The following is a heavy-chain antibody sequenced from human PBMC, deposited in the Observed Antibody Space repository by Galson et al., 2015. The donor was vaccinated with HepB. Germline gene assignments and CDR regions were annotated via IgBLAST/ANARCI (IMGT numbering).Heavy chain of an antibody. CDR3: ARARQAGDGDFDH. CDR1: GFTFSRYW. Sequence: SLRLSCAASGFTFSRYWMSWVRQAPGKGLEWVANIKQDASQTYYADSVKGRFTIFGDNAKNSLYLQMNSLRAGDTAVYYCARARQAGDGDFDHWGQGTLVTVSS. D-gene: IGHD7-27*01. V-gene: IGHV3-7*01. CDR2: IKQDASQT. J-gene: IGHJ4*02.